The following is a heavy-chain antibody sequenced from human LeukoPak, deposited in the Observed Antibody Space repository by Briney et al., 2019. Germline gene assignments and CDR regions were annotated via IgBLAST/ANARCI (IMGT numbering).Heavy chain of an antibody. CDR1: GYTFTSYG. Sequence: ASVTVSCKASGYTFTSYGISWVRQAPGQGLEWMGWINPNSGGTNYAQKFQGRVTMTRDTSISTAYMELSRLGSDDTAVYYCTRDEEDYAFDIWGQGTKITVSS. V-gene: IGHV1-2*02. CDR3: TRDEEDYAFDI. CDR2: INPNSGGT. J-gene: IGHJ3*02.